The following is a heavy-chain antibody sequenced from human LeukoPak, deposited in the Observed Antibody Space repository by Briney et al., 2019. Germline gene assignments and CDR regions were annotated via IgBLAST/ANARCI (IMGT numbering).Heavy chain of an antibody. CDR2: FDPEDGET. J-gene: IGHJ4*02. CDR3: ATARSGSYSFDY. D-gene: IGHD1-26*01. CDR1: GYTLTELS. Sequence: ASVKVSCKVSGYTLTELSMHWVRQAPGKGLEWMGGFDPEDGETIYAQKFQGRVTMTEDTSTDTAYMELSSLRSEDTAVYYCATARSGSYSFDYWGQGTLVTVSS. V-gene: IGHV1-24*01.